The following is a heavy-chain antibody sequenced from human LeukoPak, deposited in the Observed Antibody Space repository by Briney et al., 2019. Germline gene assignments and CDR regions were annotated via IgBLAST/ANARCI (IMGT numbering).Heavy chain of an antibody. V-gene: IGHV4-59*01. D-gene: IGHD3-3*01. Sequence: PSETLSLTCTVSGGSISSYYWSWIRQPPGKGLEWTGYIYYSGSTNYNPSLKSRVTISVDTSKNQFSLKLSSVTAADTAVYYCARTGTYYDFWSGYGDDAFDIWGQGTMVTVSS. CDR1: GGSISSYY. J-gene: IGHJ3*02. CDR3: ARTGTYYDFWSGYGDDAFDI. CDR2: IYYSGST.